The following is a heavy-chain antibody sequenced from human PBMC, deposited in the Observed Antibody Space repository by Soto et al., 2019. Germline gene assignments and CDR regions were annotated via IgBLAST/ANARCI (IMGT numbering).Heavy chain of an antibody. J-gene: IGHJ6*02. Sequence: SETLSLTCTASGGSISSNDYYWSWIRQPPGKGLEYIGYIFYSGSTYYNPSLKTRVIMSVDTSKNQFSLNLSSVSAADTAMYYCARDTDGSGSPYYYYGMDVWGQGTTVTVSS. V-gene: IGHV4-30-4*01. CDR3: ARDTDGSGSPYYYYGMDV. CDR2: IFYSGST. CDR1: GGSISSNDYY. D-gene: IGHD3-10*01.